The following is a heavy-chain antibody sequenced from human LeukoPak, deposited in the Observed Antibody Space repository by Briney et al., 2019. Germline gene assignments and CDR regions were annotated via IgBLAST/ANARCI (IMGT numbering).Heavy chain of an antibody. CDR2: INHSGST. J-gene: IGHJ4*02. D-gene: IGHD4-17*01. CDR1: GGSFSGYY. V-gene: IGHV4-34*01. Sequence: SETLSLTCAVYGGSFSGYYWSWIRQPPGKGLEWIGEINHSGSTNYNPSLKSRVTISVDTSKNQFSLKLSSVTAADTAVYYCARGRYGDYEGYWGQGTLVTVSS. CDR3: ARGRYGDYEGY.